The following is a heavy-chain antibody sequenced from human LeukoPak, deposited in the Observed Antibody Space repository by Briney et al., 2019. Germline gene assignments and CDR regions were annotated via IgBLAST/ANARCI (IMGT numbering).Heavy chain of an antibody. CDR3: AKDAYDILTGAQY. V-gene: IGHV3-9*01. Sequence: PGGSLRLSCAASGFTFDDYAMHWVRQAPGKGLEWVSGISWNSGSIGYADSVKGRFTISRDNAKNSLYLQMNSLRAEDTALYYCAKDAYDILTGAQYWGQGTLVTVSS. CDR1: GFTFDDYA. D-gene: IGHD3-9*01. CDR2: ISWNSGSI. J-gene: IGHJ4*02.